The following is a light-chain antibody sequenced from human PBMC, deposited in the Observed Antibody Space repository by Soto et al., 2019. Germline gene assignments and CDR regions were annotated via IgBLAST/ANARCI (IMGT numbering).Light chain of an antibody. CDR1: SSDVGGYNY. J-gene: IGLJ1*01. CDR3: SSYTSSSTPLD. CDR2: EVS. V-gene: IGLV2-14*01. Sequence: QSALTQPDSVSGSPGQSITISCTGTSSDVGGYNYVSWYQQHPGKAPKLMIYEVSNRPSGVSNRFSGSKSGNTASLTISGLQAEDEADYYCSSYTSSSTPLDFGTGTKLTVL.